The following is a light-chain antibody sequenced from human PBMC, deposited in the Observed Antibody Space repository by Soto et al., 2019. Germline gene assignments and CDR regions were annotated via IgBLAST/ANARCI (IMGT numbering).Light chain of an antibody. V-gene: IGLV2-23*01. CDR2: EGS. CDR1: TSDVGDYNL. J-gene: IGLJ2*01. Sequence: QSALTQPASVSGSPGQSITISCTGTTSDVGDYNLVSWYQHYPGKAPKLIIYEGSKRPSGVSNRFSGSNSGNTASLTISGLQAEDDADYYCCSYVSSNTYVIFGGGTKLTFL. CDR3: CSYVSSNTYVI.